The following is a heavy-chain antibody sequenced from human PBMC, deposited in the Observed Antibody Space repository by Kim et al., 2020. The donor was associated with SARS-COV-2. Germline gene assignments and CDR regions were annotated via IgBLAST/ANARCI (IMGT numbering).Heavy chain of an antibody. D-gene: IGHD4-17*01. Sequence: AAPVKGRFTISRDDTKNTVNLQMNSLKTEDTAVYYCTSRGGYGDYGYFDYWGQGTLVTVSS. V-gene: IGHV3-15*01. J-gene: IGHJ4*02. CDR3: TSRGGYGDYGYFDY.